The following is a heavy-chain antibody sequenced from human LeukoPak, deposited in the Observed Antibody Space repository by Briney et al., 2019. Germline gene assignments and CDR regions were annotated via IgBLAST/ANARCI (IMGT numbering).Heavy chain of an antibody. D-gene: IGHD5-24*01. CDR3: AKGAGSKYYYMDV. CDR1: GFTFSSYS. CDR2: IRYDGSNK. V-gene: IGHV3-30*02. J-gene: IGHJ6*03. Sequence: PGGSLRLSCAASGFTFSSYSVNWVRQGPGKGLEWVAFIRYDGSNKYYADSVKGRFTISRDNSKNTLYLQMNSLRAEDTAVYYCAKGAGSKYYYMDVWGKGTTVTVSS.